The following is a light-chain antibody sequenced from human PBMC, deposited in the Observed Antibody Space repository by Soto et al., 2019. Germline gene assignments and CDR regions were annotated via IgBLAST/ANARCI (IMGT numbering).Light chain of an antibody. Sequence: QSVLTQPASVSGSPGQSIIISCTGTSSDVGSYNFVSWYQQHPGKAPKLMIYEVSKRPSGVSNRFSGSKSGNTASLTISGLQPEDEADYYCCSYAGNSGVFGGGNKLTVL. J-gene: IGLJ3*02. V-gene: IGLV2-23*02. CDR2: EVS. CDR1: SSDVGSYNF. CDR3: CSYAGNSGV.